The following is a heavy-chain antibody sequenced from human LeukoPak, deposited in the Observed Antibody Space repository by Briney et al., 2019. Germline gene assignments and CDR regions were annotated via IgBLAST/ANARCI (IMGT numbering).Heavy chain of an antibody. D-gene: IGHD5-18*01. CDR2: IYYSGST. V-gene: IGHV4-31*03. CDR3: ASSGYPRYYYYMDV. Sequence: SQTRSLTCTVSGGSISSGGYYWSWIRQHPGKGLEWIWYIYYSGSTYYNPSLKSRVTISVDTSKNQFSLKLSSVTAADTAVYYCASSGYPRYYYYMDVWGKGTTVTVSS. J-gene: IGHJ6*03. CDR1: GGSISSGGYY.